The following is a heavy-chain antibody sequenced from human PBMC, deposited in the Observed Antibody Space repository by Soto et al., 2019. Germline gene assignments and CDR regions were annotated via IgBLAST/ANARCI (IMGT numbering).Heavy chain of an antibody. D-gene: IGHD2-2*01. CDR1: GGSISSSSYY. V-gene: IGHV4-39*01. Sequence: QLQLQESGPGLVKPSETLSLTCTVSGGSISSSSYYWGWIRQPPGKGLEWIGSIYYSGSTYYNPSLKGRVTISVDTSKNQFSLKLSSVTAADTAVYYCASQQGVVPAAMYYYGMDVWGQGTTVTVSS. CDR3: ASQQGVVPAAMYYYGMDV. J-gene: IGHJ6*02. CDR2: IYYSGST.